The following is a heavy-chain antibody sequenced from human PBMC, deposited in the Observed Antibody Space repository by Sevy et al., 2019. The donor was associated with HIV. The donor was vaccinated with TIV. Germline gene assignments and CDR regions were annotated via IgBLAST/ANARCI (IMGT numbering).Heavy chain of an antibody. J-gene: IGHJ4*02. V-gene: IGHV3-7*01. D-gene: IGHD6-13*01. CDR2: IKEDGSMI. CDR1: GFSFSSYW. CDR3: VRVIGAAGSY. Sequence: GGSLRLSCEASGFSFSSYWMSWVRQAPGKGLEWVANIKEDGSMIYYVDSVKGRFTISRDNAKNSVYLQMTSLRAEDAALYYCVRVIGAAGSYWGQGTLVTVSS.